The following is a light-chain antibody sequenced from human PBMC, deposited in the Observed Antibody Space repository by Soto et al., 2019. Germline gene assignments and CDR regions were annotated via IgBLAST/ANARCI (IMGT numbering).Light chain of an antibody. J-gene: IGKJ1*01. CDR1: QYINTR. CDR2: QTS. Sequence: EIVLTQSPANVSSFPCDRVTLSCRASQYINTRLAWYQHRPGQAPRLLIYQTSLRAAGIPARFSASGSGTDFTLTISDVQPEDFALYYCHQRQSWPRTFGQGTKVDIK. CDR3: HQRQSWPRT. V-gene: IGKV3-11*01.